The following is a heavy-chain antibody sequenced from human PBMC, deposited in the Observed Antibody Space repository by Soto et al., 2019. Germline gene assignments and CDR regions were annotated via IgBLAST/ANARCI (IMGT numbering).Heavy chain of an antibody. J-gene: IGHJ4*02. V-gene: IGHV3-30*18. D-gene: IGHD6-13*01. CDR3: AKDYSSSWPH. Sequence: GGSLRLSCAASGFTFSSYGMHWVRQAPGKGLEWVAVISYDGSNKYYADSVKGRFTISRDNSKNTLYLQMNSLRAEDTAVYYCAKDYSSSWPHWGQGTLVTVSS. CDR1: GFTFSSYG. CDR2: ISYDGSNK.